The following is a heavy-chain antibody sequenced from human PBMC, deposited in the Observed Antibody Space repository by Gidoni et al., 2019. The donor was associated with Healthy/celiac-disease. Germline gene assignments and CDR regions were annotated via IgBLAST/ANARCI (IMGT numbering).Heavy chain of an antibody. Sequence: EVQLVESGGGLAKPGGSLRLSCAASGFTFSSYSMNWVRQAPGKGLEWVSSISSSSSYIYYADSVKGRFTISRDNAKNSLYLQMNSLRAEDTAVYYCARRDIVVVPAAMRDYYYYGMDVWGQGTTVTVSS. CDR2: ISSSSSYI. D-gene: IGHD2-2*01. V-gene: IGHV3-21*01. J-gene: IGHJ6*02. CDR1: GFTFSSYS. CDR3: ARRDIVVVPAAMRDYYYYGMDV.